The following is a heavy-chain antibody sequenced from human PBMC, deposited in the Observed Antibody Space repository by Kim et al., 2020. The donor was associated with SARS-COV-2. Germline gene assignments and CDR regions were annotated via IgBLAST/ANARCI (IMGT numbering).Heavy chain of an antibody. Sequence: GGSLRLSCEASGFTFSGFALHWVRQAPGKGLEWVAIISSDGTTKYSSDSLRGRFTISRDDSKNTLYLQMNSLRPEDTAVYYCARETPDYSSSRIDIWGQGTAGTVS. CDR1: GFTFSGFA. V-gene: IGHV3-30*04. CDR2: ISSDGTTK. D-gene: IGHD6-13*01. CDR3: ARETPDYSSSRIDI. J-gene: IGHJ3*02.